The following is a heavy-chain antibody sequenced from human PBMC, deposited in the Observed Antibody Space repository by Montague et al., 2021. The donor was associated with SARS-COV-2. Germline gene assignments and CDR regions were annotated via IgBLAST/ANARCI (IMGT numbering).Heavy chain of an antibody. Sequence: SETLSLTCAVYSGSFSDFYWTWIRQSPGKGLEWIGEINHTGSATYNPSLKGRVTLSRDTSKNQFSLKLQSVTPADTAVYYCARGQVTISGVLIFIPAAGHLDCRGQGTSVTVSS. V-gene: IGHV4-34*01. CDR2: INHTGSA. CDR3: ARGQVTISGVLIFIPAAGHLDC. J-gene: IGHJ3*01. D-gene: IGHD3-3*01. CDR1: SGSFSDFY.